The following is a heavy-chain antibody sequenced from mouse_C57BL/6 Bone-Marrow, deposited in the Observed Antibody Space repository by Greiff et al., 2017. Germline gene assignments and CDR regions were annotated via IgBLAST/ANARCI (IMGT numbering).Heavy chain of an antibody. CDR1: GYTFTSYG. CDR3: ARINWVDFDY. CDR2: IYPRSGNT. Sequence: VQRVESGAELARPGASVKLSCKASGYTFTSYGISWVKQRTGQGLEWIGEIYPRSGNTYYNEKFKGKATLTADKSSSTAYMELRRLTSEDSAVYFCARINWVDFDYWGQGTTLTVSS. D-gene: IGHD4-1*01. J-gene: IGHJ2*01. V-gene: IGHV1-81*01.